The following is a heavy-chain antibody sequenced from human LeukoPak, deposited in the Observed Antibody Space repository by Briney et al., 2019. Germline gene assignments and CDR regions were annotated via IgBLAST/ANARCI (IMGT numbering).Heavy chain of an antibody. Sequence: PSETLSLTCTVSGGSISSSTYYWGWIRQPPGKGLEWIGSMYYSGSTYYNPSLTSRVTISVDTSKNQFSLKLSSVTAADTAVYYCARGWRIAVAGGDAFDIWGQGTMVTVSS. V-gene: IGHV4-39*07. D-gene: IGHD6-19*01. CDR1: GGSISSSTYY. CDR3: ARGWRIAVAGGDAFDI. CDR2: MYYSGST. J-gene: IGHJ3*02.